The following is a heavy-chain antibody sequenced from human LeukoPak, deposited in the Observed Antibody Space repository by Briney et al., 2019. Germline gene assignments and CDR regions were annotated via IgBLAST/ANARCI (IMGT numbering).Heavy chain of an antibody. J-gene: IGHJ6*01. CDR1: GGSISSYY. D-gene: IGHD3-3*01. CDR2: IYYSGST. CDR3: ARTLKYYDFWSGYYTNYYYYGMDV. Sequence: SETLSLTCTVSGGSISSYYWSWIRQPPGKGLEWIGYIYYSGSTNYNPSLKSRVTISVDTSKNQFSLKLSSVTAADTAVYYCARTLKYYDFWSGYYTNYYYYGMDVWGKGPRSPSP. V-gene: IGHV4-59*01.